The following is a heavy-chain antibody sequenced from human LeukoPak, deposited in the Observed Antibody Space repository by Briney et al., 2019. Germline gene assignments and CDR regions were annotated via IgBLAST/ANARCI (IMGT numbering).Heavy chain of an antibody. CDR1: VFTFSDYY. CDR2: IKSKTDGGTT. D-gene: IGHD3-10*01. CDR3: TTGYGSGSYRYFNY. Sequence: GGSLRLSCAASVFTFSDYYMSWIRQAPGKGLEWVGRIKSKTDGGTTDYAAPVKGRFTISRDDSKNTLFLQMNSLKTEDTADVYCTTGYGSGSYRYFNYWGQGTLVTVSS. V-gene: IGHV3-15*01. J-gene: IGHJ4*02.